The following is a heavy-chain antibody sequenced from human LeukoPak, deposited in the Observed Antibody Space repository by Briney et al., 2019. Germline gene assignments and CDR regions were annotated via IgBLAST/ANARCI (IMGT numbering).Heavy chain of an antibody. CDR1: SGSLSPYY. CDR2: IFYSGVT. J-gene: IGHJ4*02. V-gene: IGHV4-59*01. CDR3: ARAETLAAIYFDF. D-gene: IGHD6-25*01. Sequence: SETLSLTCSVSSGSLSPYYWSWIRQPPGKGLEWIGYIFYSGVTTYNPSLKSRVSISLDSPKNQFFLRLTSVTAADTAMYYCARAETLAAIYFDFWGQGRLVTVSS.